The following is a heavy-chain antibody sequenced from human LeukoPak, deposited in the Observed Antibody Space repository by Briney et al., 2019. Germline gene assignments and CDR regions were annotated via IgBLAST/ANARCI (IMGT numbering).Heavy chain of an antibody. V-gene: IGHV1-8*02. CDR2: MNPNSGNT. J-gene: IGHJ6*03. CDR3: ARVEIKGGSTIFKEYHYMDV. CDR1: VYTFTSYD. D-gene: IGHD3-3*01. Sequence: ASLKVSCKASVYTFTSYDINSVRQTTGQGLEWMGWMNPNSGNTHYAQTFQGRVTMTRNTSIRTAYMELSSLRSEDTAVYYCARVEIKGGSTIFKEYHYMDVWGKGTTVTVSS.